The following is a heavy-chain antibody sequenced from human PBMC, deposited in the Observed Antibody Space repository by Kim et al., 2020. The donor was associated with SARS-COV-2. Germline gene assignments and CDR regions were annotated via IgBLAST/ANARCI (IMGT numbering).Heavy chain of an antibody. Sequence: SETLSLTCTVSGDSISGFYWTWIRQPPGKGLEWIGYVSYSGSTNYSPSLKSRVTISLDTSKNQFSLKLSSVTAADTAVYYCARQRTSGSYYTIDYWGQGTLVTVSS. D-gene: IGHD3-10*01. CDR1: GDSISGFY. CDR3: ARQRTSGSYYTIDY. J-gene: IGHJ4*02. CDR2: VSYSGST. V-gene: IGHV4-59*01.